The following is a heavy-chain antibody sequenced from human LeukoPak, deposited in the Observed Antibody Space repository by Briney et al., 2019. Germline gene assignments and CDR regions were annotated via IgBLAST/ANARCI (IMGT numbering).Heavy chain of an antibody. V-gene: IGHV3-23*01. CDR3: AKVAYCGGDCYSAFGY. Sequence: PGASLRLSCAASGFTFSSYAMSWVRQAPGKGLEWVSAISGSGGSTYYADSVKGRFTISRDNSKNTLYLQMNSLRAEDTAVYYCAKVAYCGGDCYSAFGYWGQGTLVTVSS. CDR2: ISGSGGST. CDR1: GFTFSSYA. D-gene: IGHD2-21*02. J-gene: IGHJ4*02.